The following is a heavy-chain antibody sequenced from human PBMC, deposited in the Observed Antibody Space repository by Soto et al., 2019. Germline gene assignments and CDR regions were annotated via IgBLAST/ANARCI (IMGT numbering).Heavy chain of an antibody. Sequence: GGSLRLSCAASGFTFSSYSMNWVRQAPGKGLEWVSSISSSSSYIYYADSVKGRFTISRDNAKNSLYLQMNSLRAEDTAVYYCARDAMRDIVVVPAFSVRSYYYGMDVWGQGTTVTVSS. V-gene: IGHV3-21*01. J-gene: IGHJ6*02. CDR1: GFTFSSYS. D-gene: IGHD2-2*01. CDR2: ISSSSSYI. CDR3: ARDAMRDIVVVPAFSVRSYYYGMDV.